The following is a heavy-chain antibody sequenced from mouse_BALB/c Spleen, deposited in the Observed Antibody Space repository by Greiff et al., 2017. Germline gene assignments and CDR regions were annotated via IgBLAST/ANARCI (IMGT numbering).Heavy chain of an antibody. Sequence: QVQLKESGPGLVAPSQSLSITCTVSGFSLTSYGVHWVRQPPGKGLEWLGVIWAGGSTNYNSALMSRLSISKDNSKSQVFLKMNSLQTDDTAMYYCARDPYRYDYYYAMDYWGQGTSVTVSS. V-gene: IGHV2-9*02. CDR2: IWAGGST. J-gene: IGHJ4*01. CDR3: ARDPYRYDYYYAMDY. CDR1: GFSLTSYG. D-gene: IGHD2-14*01.